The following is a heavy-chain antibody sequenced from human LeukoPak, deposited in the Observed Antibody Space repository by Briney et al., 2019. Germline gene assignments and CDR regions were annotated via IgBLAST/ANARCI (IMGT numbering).Heavy chain of an antibody. D-gene: IGHD2-2*03. Sequence: ASVKVSCKASGYTFTSYGISWVRQAPGQGLEWMGWISAYNGNTNYAQKLQGRVTMTTDTSTSTAYMELRSLRSDDTAVYYCAREDGYCSSTSCCSGWFDPWGQGTLVTVSS. V-gene: IGHV1-18*01. CDR3: AREDGYCSSTSCCSGWFDP. J-gene: IGHJ5*02. CDR2: ISAYNGNT. CDR1: GYTFTSYG.